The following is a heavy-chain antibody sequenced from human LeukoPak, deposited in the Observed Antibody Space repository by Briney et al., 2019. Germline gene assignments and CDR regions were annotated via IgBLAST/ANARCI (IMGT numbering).Heavy chain of an antibody. CDR1: GGSFSGYY. D-gene: IGHD3-3*01. V-gene: IGHV4-34*01. CDR3: AGWAAFTIFGVVIIPVSNYYGMDV. Sequence: SETLSLTCAVYGGSFSGYYWSWIRQPPGKGLEWIGEINHSGSTNYNPSLKSRVTIPVDTSKNQFSLKLSSVTAADTAVYYCAGWAAFTIFGVVIIPVSNYYGMDVWGQGTTVTVSS. CDR2: INHSGST. J-gene: IGHJ6*02.